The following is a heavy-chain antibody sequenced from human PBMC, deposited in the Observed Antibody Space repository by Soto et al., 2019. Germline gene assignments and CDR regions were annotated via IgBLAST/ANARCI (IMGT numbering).Heavy chain of an antibody. CDR1: GFIFNNYG. D-gene: IGHD3-10*01. V-gene: IGHV3-30*03. J-gene: IGHJ4*02. Sequence: GGSLRLSCAASGFIFNNYGMHWVRQAPGKGLEWVALISHDGSNKYYADYLKGRSTISRDNSKNTLYLQMNSLRAEDTAVYYCARDRPVKARSGSLSFWGQGTLVTVSS. CDR2: ISHDGSNK. CDR3: ARDRPVKARSGSLSF.